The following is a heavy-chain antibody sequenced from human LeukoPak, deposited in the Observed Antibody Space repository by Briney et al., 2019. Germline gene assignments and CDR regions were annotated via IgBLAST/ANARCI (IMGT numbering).Heavy chain of an antibody. V-gene: IGHV1-2*02. Sequence: ASVKVSCKASGYTFTGYYMQWVRQAPGQGLEWMGWINPNSGGTNYAQKFQGRVTMTRDTSISTSYMELSRLRSDDTAVYYCARAPHSRAFDIWGQGTLVTVSS. CDR2: INPNSGGT. CDR3: ARAPHSRAFDI. J-gene: IGHJ3*02. CDR1: GYTFTGYY.